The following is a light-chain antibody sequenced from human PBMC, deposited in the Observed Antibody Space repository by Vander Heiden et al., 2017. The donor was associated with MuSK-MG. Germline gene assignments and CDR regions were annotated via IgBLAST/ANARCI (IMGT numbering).Light chain of an antibody. CDR1: QSISIY. V-gene: IGKV1-39*01. CDR3: QQSYSRPPLT. J-gene: IGKJ4*01. CDR2: EAS. Sequence: DIQMTQSPSSLSASVGDRVTVSCRASQSISIYLNWYQQRPGEAPKLLIFEASRLRSGVPSRFSGGGSGTDFTLTISSLQPEDFATYYCQQSYSRPPLTFGGGTKVXIK.